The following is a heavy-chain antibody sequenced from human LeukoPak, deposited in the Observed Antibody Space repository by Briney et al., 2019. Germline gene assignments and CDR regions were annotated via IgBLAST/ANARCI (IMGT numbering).Heavy chain of an antibody. V-gene: IGHV4-4*07. CDR2: TYTSGST. Sequence: SETLSLTCTVSGGSISSYYWSWIRQPAGKGLEWIGRTYTSGSTNYNPSLQSRVTMSVDTSKNQFSLKLSSVTAADTAVYYCARSPSYNILTGYPHFDFWGQGTLVTVSS. J-gene: IGHJ4*02. D-gene: IGHD3-9*01. CDR1: GGSISSYY. CDR3: ARSPSYNILTGYPHFDF.